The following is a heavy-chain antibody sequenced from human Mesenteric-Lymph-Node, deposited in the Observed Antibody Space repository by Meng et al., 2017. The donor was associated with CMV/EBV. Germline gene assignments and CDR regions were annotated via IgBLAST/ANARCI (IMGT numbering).Heavy chain of an antibody. J-gene: IGHJ4*02. V-gene: IGHV1-2*06. CDR3: ARERVRGDHRDSGDY. CDR1: GYTFTGYY. CDR2: INPNSGGT. D-gene: IGHD3-10*01. Sequence: SGYTFTGYYMHWVRQAPGQGLEWMGRINPNSGGTNYAQKFQGRVTMTRDTSISTAYMELSRLRSDDTAVYYCARERVRGDHRDSGDYWGQGTLVTVSS.